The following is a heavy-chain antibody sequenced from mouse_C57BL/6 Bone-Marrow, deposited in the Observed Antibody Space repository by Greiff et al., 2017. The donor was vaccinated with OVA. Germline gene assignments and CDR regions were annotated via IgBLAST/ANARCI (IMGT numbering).Heavy chain of an antibody. D-gene: IGHD1-1*01. J-gene: IGHJ2*01. CDR2: INPYNGGT. V-gene: IGHV1-19*01. Sequence: EVKLVQSGPVLVKPGASVKMSCKASGYTFTDYYMHWVKQSHGKSLEWIGVINPYNGGTSYNQKFKGKSTLTVDKSSSTAYMELNSLTSEDSAVYYCARENSRIHDFDYWGQGTTLTVSS. CDR1: GYTFTDYY. CDR3: ARENSRIHDFDY.